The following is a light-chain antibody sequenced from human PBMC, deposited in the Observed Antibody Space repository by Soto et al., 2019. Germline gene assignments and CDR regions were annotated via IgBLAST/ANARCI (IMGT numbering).Light chain of an antibody. CDR1: QSFNSNY. J-gene: IGKJ2*01. V-gene: IGKV3-20*01. CDR2: GAS. Sequence: EIVLTQSPGTLSLSPGERATLSCRASQSFNSNYFAWYQPKPGQAPRLLIYGASNRATGIPDRFSGSGSGTDFTLTISRLEPENFAVYYCQQYDSSPPKYTFGQGTKLEI. CDR3: QQYDSSPPKYT.